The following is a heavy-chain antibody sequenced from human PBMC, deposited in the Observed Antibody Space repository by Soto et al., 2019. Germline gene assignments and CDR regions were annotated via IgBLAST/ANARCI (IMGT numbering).Heavy chain of an antibody. V-gene: IGHV4-31*03. D-gene: IGHD2-15*01. Sequence: SETLSLTFTVSGGSISSGGYYWSWIRQHPGKGLEWIGYIYYSGSTYYNPSLKSRVTISVDTSKNQFSLKLSSVTAADTAVYYCASVGNCSGGNCVDAFDIWGQGTMVTVSS. CDR3: ASVGNCSGGNCVDAFDI. CDR2: IYYSGST. CDR1: GGSISSGGYY. J-gene: IGHJ3*02.